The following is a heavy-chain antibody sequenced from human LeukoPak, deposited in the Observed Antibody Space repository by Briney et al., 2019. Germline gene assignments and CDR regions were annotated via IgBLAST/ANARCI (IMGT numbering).Heavy chain of an antibody. CDR2: IYHSGST. CDR3: ARDAYYYGSGSYYNN. CDR1: GYSISSGYY. J-gene: IGHJ4*02. V-gene: IGHV4-38-2*02. D-gene: IGHD3-10*01. Sequence: SETLSLTCAVSGYSISSGYYWGWIRQPPGKGLAWIGSIYHSGSTYYNPSLKSRVTISVDTSKNQFSLKLSSVTAADTAVYYCARDAYYYGSGSYYNNWGQGTLVTVSS.